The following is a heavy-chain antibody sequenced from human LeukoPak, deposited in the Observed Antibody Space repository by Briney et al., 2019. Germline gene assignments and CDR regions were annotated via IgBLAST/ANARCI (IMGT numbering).Heavy chain of an antibody. CDR2: ISGSGGSK. CDR1: GFTFSSYA. Sequence: GGSLRLSCAVSGFTFSSYAVSWVRQAPGKGLEWASGISGSGGSKYYADSVKGRFTISRDNSKNTLYLQMNTLRAEDTAVYYCANKGVPIGSGWYAYWGQGTLVTVSS. CDR3: ANKGVPIGSGWYAY. D-gene: IGHD6-19*01. V-gene: IGHV3-23*01. J-gene: IGHJ4*02.